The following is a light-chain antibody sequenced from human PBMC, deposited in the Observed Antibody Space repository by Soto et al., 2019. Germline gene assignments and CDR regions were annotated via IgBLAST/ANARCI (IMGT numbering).Light chain of an antibody. CDR3: QQYNTRWRT. V-gene: IGKV1-5*03. CDR2: KAS. Sequence: DIQMTQSPSTLSASVGDRVTITCRASQSISSWLAWYQQKPGKAPKLLIYKASSLESGVPSRFSGSGSGTEFTLTISSLQPDDFATYYCQQYNTRWRTFGQGTKVEIK. J-gene: IGKJ1*01. CDR1: QSISSW.